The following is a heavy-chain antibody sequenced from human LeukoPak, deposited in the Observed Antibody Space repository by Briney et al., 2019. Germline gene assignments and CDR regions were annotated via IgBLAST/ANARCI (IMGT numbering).Heavy chain of an antibody. CDR1: GFTISDYY. V-gene: IGHV3-11*03. CDR2: ISSSSSYT. CDR3: ANYDSSAATFDY. D-gene: IGHD3-22*01. Sequence: GGSLRLSCAASGFTISDYYMSWIRQAPGKGLEWVSYISSSSSYTNYADSVKGRFTISRDNAKNSLYLQMNSLRAEDTAVYYCANYDSSAATFDYWGQGTLVTVPS. J-gene: IGHJ4*02.